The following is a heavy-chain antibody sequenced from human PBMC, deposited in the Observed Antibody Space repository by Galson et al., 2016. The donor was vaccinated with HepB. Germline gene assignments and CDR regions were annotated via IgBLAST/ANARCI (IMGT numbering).Heavy chain of an antibody. CDR3: AISSTEGFLDY. V-gene: IGHV5-51*01. D-gene: IGHD3-3*01. CDR1: GYTFTSYW. J-gene: IGHJ4*02. Sequence: QSGAEVKKPGESLKISCKGFGYTFTSYWIGWVRQLPGEGLEWMGIIYPGDSDTRYSLSFQGQVTISADKSISTAYLLWSSLKASDTAIYYCAISSTEGFLDYWGQGTLVTVSS. CDR2: IYPGDSDT.